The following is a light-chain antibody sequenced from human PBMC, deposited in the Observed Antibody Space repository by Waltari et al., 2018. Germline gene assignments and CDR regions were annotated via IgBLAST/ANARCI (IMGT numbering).Light chain of an antibody. CDR3: QQYNSYSLLS. J-gene: IGKJ4*01. CDR2: KAS. V-gene: IGKV1-5*03. Sequence: DIQMTQSPSTLSASVGDRVIFSCRASQSISKWLALYQQKPGKAPKLLIYKASTLESGVPSRCSGSGSGTEFTLTISSLQPDDFATYYCQQYNSYSLLSFGGGTKVEIK. CDR1: QSISKW.